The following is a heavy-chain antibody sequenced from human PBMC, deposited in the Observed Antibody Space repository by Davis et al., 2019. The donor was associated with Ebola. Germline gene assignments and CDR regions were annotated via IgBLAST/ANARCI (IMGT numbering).Heavy chain of an antibody. Sequence: ASVKVSCKASGYTFTSYYMHWVRQAPGQGLEWMGRINPNSGGTNYAQKFQGRVTMTRDTSISTAYMELSRLRSDDTAVYYCARGIGLVVYYYYGMDVWGKGTTVTVSS. D-gene: IGHD2-8*02. V-gene: IGHV1-2*06. CDR1: GYTFTSYY. CDR3: ARGIGLVVYYYYGMDV. CDR2: INPNSGGT. J-gene: IGHJ6*04.